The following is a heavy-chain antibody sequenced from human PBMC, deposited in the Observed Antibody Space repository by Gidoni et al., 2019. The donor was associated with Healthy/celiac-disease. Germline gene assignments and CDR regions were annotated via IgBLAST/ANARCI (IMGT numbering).Heavy chain of an antibody. J-gene: IGHJ6*02. Sequence: QVQLQESGPGLVKPSETLSLTCTVPGGSVRSRSSYWSWIRQPPGKGLEWIGYIYYSGSTNYNPSLKSRVTISVDTSKNQFSLKLSSVTAADTAVYYCARVVVVAAAHYYYYGMDVWGQGTTVTVSS. CDR2: IYYSGST. CDR3: ARVVVVAAAHYYYYGMDV. CDR1: GGSVRSRSSY. D-gene: IGHD2-15*01. V-gene: IGHV4-61*01.